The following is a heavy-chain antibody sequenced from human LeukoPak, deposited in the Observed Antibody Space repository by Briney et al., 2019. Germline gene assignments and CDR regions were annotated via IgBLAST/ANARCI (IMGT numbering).Heavy chain of an antibody. V-gene: IGHV4-39*01. CDR3: ARLNPRGYSYGVDV. CDR2: IYYSGST. Sequence: PPETLSLTCTVSGGSISSSSYYWGWIRQPPGKGLEWIWSIYYSGSTYYNPSLKSRVTISVDTSKNQFSLKLSSVTAADTAVYYCARLNPRGYSYGVDVWGKGTTVTVSS. J-gene: IGHJ6*04. CDR1: GGSISSSSYY. D-gene: IGHD5-18*01.